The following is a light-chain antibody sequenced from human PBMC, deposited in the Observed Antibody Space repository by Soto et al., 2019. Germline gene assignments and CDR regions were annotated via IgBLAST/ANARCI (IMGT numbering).Light chain of an antibody. J-gene: IGKJ1*01. CDR2: GAS. V-gene: IGKV3-15*01. CDR3: QQYNSWLWT. CDR1: QSVSSK. Sequence: EIVMTQSPATPSVSPGEGATLSCRASQSVSSKLAWYQQKPGQSPRVLIYGASTRATGIPARFSGSGSGTEFTLIISSLQSEDSAVYYCQQYNSWLWTFGQGTEVDIK.